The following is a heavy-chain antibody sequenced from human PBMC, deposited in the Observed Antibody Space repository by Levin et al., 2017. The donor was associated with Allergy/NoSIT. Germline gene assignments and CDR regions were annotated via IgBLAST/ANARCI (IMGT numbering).Heavy chain of an antibody. CDR2: ITPSNAGT. D-gene: IGHD4-23*01. CDR1: GYTFTGYY. V-gene: IGHV1-2*02. J-gene: IGHJ6*02. CDR3: ARSAIIKWELPTSHGMDV. Sequence: PGGSLRLSCKASGYTFTGYYIHWIRQAPGQGLEWLGWITPSNAGTRFAQKFQGRVTMSRDTSISTAYMEISSLRSDDTAVYYCARSAIIKWELPTSHGMDVWGQGTTVTVSS.